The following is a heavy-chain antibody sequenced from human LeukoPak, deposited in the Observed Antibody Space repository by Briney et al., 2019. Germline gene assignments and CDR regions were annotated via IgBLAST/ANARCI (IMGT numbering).Heavy chain of an antibody. CDR1: GGTFSSYA. D-gene: IGHD5-24*01. CDR2: IIPIFGTA. Sequence: GASVKVSCKASGGTFSSYAIGWVRQAPGQGLEWMGGIIPIFGTANYAQKFQGRVTITADESTSTAYMELSSLRSEDTAVYYCARAPEMATIYFDYWGQGTLVTVSS. J-gene: IGHJ4*02. CDR3: ARAPEMATIYFDY. V-gene: IGHV1-69*01.